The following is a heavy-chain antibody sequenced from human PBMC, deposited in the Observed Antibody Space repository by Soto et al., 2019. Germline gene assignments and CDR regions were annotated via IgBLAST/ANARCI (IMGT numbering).Heavy chain of an antibody. CDR1: GYSFTSYW. D-gene: IGHD1-26*01. V-gene: IGHV5-51*01. J-gene: IGHJ3*02. Sequence: GESLKISCKGSGYSFTSYWIGWVRRMPGKGLEWMGIIYPGDSDTRYSPSFQGQVTISADKSISTAYLQWSSLKASDTAMYYCARPVGGATPDDAFDIWGQGTMVTVSS. CDR2: IYPGDSDT. CDR3: ARPVGGATPDDAFDI.